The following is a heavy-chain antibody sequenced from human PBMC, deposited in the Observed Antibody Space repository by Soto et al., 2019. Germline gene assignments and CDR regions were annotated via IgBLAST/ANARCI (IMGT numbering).Heavy chain of an antibody. V-gene: IGHV3-30*18. J-gene: IGHJ4*02. Sequence: GSLRLSCAASGFTFSTYGMHWVRQAPGKGLEWVAVISYDGSNKYYADSGKGRFTISRDNSKNTLYLQMNSLRGEDTAVYYCAKTPYRNIGVVPAAVDYWGQGTLVTVSS. D-gene: IGHD2-2*01. CDR2: ISYDGSNK. CDR1: GFTFSTYG. CDR3: AKTPYRNIGVVPAAVDY.